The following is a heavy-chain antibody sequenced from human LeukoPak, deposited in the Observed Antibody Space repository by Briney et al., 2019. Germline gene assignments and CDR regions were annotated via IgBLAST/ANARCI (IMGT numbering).Heavy chain of an antibody. CDR3: ARALSGPIWFGESKENWFDP. CDR2: MNPNSGNT. V-gene: IGHV1-8*02. J-gene: IGHJ5*02. Sequence: GASVKVSCKASGGTFSSYAINWVRQATGQGLEWMGWMNPNSGNTGYAQKFQGRVTMTRNTSISTAYMELSSLRSEDTAVYYCARALSGPIWFGESKENWFDPWGQGTLVTVSS. D-gene: IGHD3-10*01. CDR1: GGTFSSYA.